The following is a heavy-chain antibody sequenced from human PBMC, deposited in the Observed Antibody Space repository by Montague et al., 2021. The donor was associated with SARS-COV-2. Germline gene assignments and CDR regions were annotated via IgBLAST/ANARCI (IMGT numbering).Heavy chain of an antibody. Sequence: SETLSLTCTVSGGSISGFYWSWIRQPPGKGLEWIGYIYYSGSTXXXPSXXXRVAVSVDRSKNQVSLKLTSVTAADTAVYYCARLLRSCTNGVCRTYYYYALDVWGQGPMVTVSS. J-gene: IGHJ6*02. CDR3: ARLLRSCTNGVCRTYYYYALDV. D-gene: IGHD2-8*01. V-gene: IGHV4-59*01. CDR2: IYYSGST. CDR1: GGSISGFY.